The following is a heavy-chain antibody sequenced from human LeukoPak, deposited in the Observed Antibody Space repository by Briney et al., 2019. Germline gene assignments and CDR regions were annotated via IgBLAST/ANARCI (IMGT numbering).Heavy chain of an antibody. D-gene: IGHD3-22*01. J-gene: IGHJ4*02. CDR1: GFTFSSYA. CDR2: ISGSGGST. Sequence: GGSLRLSCAASGFTFSSYAMSWVRQAPGKGLEWVSAISGSGGSTYYADSVKGRFTISRDNSKNTLYPQMNSLRAEDTAVYYCAKGRPTYYYDSSGYGFDYWGQGTLVTVSS. CDR3: AKGRPTYYYDSSGYGFDY. V-gene: IGHV3-23*01.